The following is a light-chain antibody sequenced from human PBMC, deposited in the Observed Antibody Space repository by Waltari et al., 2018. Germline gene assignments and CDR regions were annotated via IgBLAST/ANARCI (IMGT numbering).Light chain of an antibody. V-gene: IGKV1-13*02. CDR3: QQRSNWPLT. J-gene: IGKJ4*01. CDR1: QGIRRA. Sequence: AIQLTQSPSSLSASIGDRVPITCRASQGIRRALAWYQQRAGKAPNPLIYDASRLESGVPSRFSGSGSGTDFTLTISGLQPEDFATYYCQQRSNWPLTFGGGTKVEIK. CDR2: DAS.